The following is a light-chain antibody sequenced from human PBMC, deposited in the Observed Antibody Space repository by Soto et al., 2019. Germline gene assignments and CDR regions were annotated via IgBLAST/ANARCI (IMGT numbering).Light chain of an antibody. CDR3: SSYAGSNNYV. V-gene: IGLV2-8*01. Sequence: QYALTQPPSASGSPGQSVTISCTGTSSDVGGYNYVSWYQQHPGKAPKLMIYEVSKQPSGVPDRFSGSKSGNTPSLAVSGLQAEDEADYYCSSYAGSNNYVFGTGTKVTVL. CDR2: EVS. CDR1: SSDVGGYNY. J-gene: IGLJ1*01.